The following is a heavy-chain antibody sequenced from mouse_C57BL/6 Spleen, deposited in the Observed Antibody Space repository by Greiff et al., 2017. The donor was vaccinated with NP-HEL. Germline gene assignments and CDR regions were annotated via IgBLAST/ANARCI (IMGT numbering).Heavy chain of an antibody. V-gene: IGHV1-59*01. D-gene: IGHD1-1*01. CDR2: IDPSDSYT. J-gene: IGHJ3*01. Sequence: QVQLQQPGAELVRPGTSVKLSCKASGYTFTSYWMHWVKQRPGQGLEWIGVIDPSDSYTNYNQKFKGKATLTVDTSSSTAYMQLSSLTSEDSAVYYCASHYYGSSPFAYWGQGTLVTVSA. CDR3: ASHYYGSSPFAY. CDR1: GYTFTSYW.